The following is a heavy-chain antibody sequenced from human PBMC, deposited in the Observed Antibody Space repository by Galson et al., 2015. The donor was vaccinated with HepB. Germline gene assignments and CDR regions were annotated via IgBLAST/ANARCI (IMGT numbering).Heavy chain of an antibody. D-gene: IGHD4-23*01. CDR1: GFTVSSNY. CDR2: IWYDGSNK. V-gene: IGHV3-33*08. J-gene: IGHJ4*02. Sequence: SLRLSCAASGFTVSSNYMSWVRQAPGKGLEWVAVIWYDGSNKYYADSVKGRFTISRDNSKNTLYLQMNSLRAEDTAVYYCARYGGNLEADYWGQGTLVTVSS. CDR3: ARYGGNLEADY.